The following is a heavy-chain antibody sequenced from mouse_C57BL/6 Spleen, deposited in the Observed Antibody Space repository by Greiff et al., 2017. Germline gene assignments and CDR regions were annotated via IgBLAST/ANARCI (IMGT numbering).Heavy chain of an antibody. D-gene: IGHD2-5*01. V-gene: IGHV1-18*01. CDR2: INPNNGGT. CDR1: GYTFTDYN. Sequence: EVKLMESGPELVKPGASVKIPCKASGYTFTDYNMDWVKQSHGKSLEWIGDINPNNGGTIYNQKFKGKATLTVDKSSSTAYMELRSLTSEDTAVYYCAGLSYDSNYDAMDYWGQGTSVTVSS. CDR3: AGLSYDSNYDAMDY. J-gene: IGHJ4*01.